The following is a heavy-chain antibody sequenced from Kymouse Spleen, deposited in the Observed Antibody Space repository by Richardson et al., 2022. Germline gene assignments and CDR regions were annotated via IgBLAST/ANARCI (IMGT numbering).Heavy chain of an antibody. V-gene: IGHV4-34*01. CDR2: INHSGST. J-gene: IGHJ5*02. Sequence: QVQLQQWGAGLLKPSETLSLTCAVYGGSFSGYYWSWIRQPPGKGLEWIGEINHSGSTNYNPSLKSRVTISVDTSKNQFSLKLSSVTAADTAVYYCARGYYYGSGSYYNDWFDPWGQGTLVTVSS. CDR3: ARGYYYGSGSYYNDWFDP. D-gene: IGHD3-10*01. CDR1: GGSFSGYY.